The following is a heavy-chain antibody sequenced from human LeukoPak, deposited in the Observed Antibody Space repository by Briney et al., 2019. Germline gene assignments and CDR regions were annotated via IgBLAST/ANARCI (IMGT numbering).Heavy chain of an antibody. V-gene: IGHV4-38-2*02. CDR3: ARWAHMSRDAFDI. CDR1: GYSISSGYY. D-gene: IGHD2-21*01. CDR2: IYHSGST. Sequence: SETLSLTCTVSGYSISSGYYWGWIRQPPGKGLEWIGSIYHSGSTYYNPSLKSRVTISVDTSKNQSSLKLSSVTAADTAVYYCARWAHMSRDAFDIWGQGTMVTVSS. J-gene: IGHJ3*02.